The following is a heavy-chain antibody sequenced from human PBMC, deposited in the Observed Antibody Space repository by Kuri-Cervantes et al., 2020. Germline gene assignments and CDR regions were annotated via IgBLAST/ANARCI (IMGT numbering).Heavy chain of an antibody. J-gene: IGHJ3*02. CDR3: AREVYDHDTFDI. D-gene: IGHD3-22*01. CDR2: IRYDGSNK. V-gene: IGHV3-30*02. Sequence: GGSLRLSCAASGFTFSSYGMHWVRQAPGKGLEWVAFIRYDGSNKYYADSVKGRFTISRDNAKNSLYLQMNSLRAEDTAVYYCAREVYDHDTFDIWGQETMVTVSS. CDR1: GFTFSSYG.